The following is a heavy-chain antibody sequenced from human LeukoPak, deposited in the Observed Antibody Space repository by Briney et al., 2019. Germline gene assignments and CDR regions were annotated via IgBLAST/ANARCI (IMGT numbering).Heavy chain of an antibody. J-gene: IGHJ6*02. CDR1: GDSISSYY. CDR3: ARANPSNYYGMDV. V-gene: IGHV4-59*01. Sequence: PSETLSLTCTVSGDSISSYYWSWIRQPPGKGLEWIGYIYYSGRTTYNPSLKSRVIISVDTSKNQFSLKLSSVTAADTAVYYCARANPSNYYGMDVWGQGTTVTVSS. CDR2: IYYSGRT. D-gene: IGHD4-11*01.